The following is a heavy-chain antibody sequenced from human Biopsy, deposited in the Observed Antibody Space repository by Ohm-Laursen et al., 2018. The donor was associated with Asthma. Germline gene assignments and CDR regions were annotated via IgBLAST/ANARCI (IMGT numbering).Heavy chain of an antibody. J-gene: IGHJ2*01. V-gene: IGHV4-61*01. CDR2: ISYSGST. CDR1: GGSVSSGSYY. D-gene: IGHD2-15*01. Sequence: SETLSLTCTASGGSVSSGSYYWSWIRQPPGKGLAWVSYISYSGSTDYNPSLKSRLTISMDTSKNQFSLKLSSVTAAGTAVYYCARVPTTLRYFDLWGRGTLVTASS. CDR3: ARVPTTLRYFDL.